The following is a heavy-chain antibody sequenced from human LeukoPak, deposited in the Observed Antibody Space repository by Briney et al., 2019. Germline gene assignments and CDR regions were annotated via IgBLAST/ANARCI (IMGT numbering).Heavy chain of an antibody. Sequence: GGSLRLSCAASGFTFSSYGMHWVRQAPGKGLEWVAFIRYDGSNKYYADSVKGRFTIFRDNSKNTLYLQMNSLRAEDTAVYYCGKDRRNGSYGGGGFDYWGQGTLVTVSS. J-gene: IGHJ4*02. D-gene: IGHD1-26*01. CDR2: IRYDGSNK. CDR3: GKDRRNGSYGGGGFDY. CDR1: GFTFSSYG. V-gene: IGHV3-30*02.